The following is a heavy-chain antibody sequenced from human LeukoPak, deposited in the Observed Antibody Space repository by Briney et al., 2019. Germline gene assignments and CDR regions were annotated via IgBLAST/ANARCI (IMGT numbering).Heavy chain of an antibody. CDR3: ARGLSLDYDSSGYYDY. D-gene: IGHD3-22*01. Sequence: ASVKVSCKASGGTFSSYAISWVRQAPGQGLEWMGRIIPILGIANYAQKFQGRVTITADKSTSTAYMELSSLRSEGTAVYYCARGLSLDYDSSGYYDYWGQGTLVTVSS. V-gene: IGHV1-69*04. J-gene: IGHJ4*02. CDR2: IIPILGIA. CDR1: GGTFSSYA.